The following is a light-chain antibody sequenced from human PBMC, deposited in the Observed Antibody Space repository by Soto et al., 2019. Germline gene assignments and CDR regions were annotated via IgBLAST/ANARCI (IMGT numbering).Light chain of an antibody. CDR1: QSVSSN. CDR3: QQHNNWPPWT. CDR2: DAS. Sequence: ELVMTQSPATLSVSPGERATLSCRASQSVSSNLAWYQQKPGQAPRLRMYDASTRATGIPDRFSGSGSGTEFTLTISSLQSEDFAGYYCQQHNNWPPWTFGQGTKVEIK. J-gene: IGKJ1*01. V-gene: IGKV3-15*01.